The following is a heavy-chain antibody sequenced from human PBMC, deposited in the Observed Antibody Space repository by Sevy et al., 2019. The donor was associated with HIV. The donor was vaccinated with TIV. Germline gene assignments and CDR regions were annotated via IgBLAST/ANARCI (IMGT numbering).Heavy chain of an antibody. J-gene: IGHJ3*02. CDR3: TRASLLGYCSTTSCYYAFDI. V-gene: IGHV3-21*01. CDR1: GITFSTSV. D-gene: IGHD2-2*01. CDR2: ISGDTIYT. Sequence: GGSLRLSCNASGITFSTSVMNWVRQSPDRGLEWVSSISGDTIYTNYADSMRGRFIVSRDNAKNSLFLEMNSLTVEDTAVYYCTRASLLGYCSTTSCYYAFDIWGPGTVVTVSS.